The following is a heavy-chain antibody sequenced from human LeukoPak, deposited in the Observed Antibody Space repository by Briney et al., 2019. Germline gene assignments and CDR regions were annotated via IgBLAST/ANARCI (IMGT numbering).Heavy chain of an antibody. V-gene: IGHV4-34*01. D-gene: IGHD3-10*01. CDR3: AWFGDHRPARYYYYGMDV. CDR2: INHSGST. Sequence: SETLSLTCAVYGGSFSGYCWSWIRQPPGKGLEWIGEINHSGSTNYNPSLKSRVTISVDTSKNQFSLKLSSVTAADTAVYYCAWFGDHRPARYYYYGMDVWGQGTTVTVSS. CDR1: GGSFSGYC. J-gene: IGHJ6*02.